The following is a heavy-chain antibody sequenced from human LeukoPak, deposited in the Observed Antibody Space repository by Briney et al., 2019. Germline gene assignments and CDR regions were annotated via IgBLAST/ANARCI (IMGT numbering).Heavy chain of an antibody. V-gene: IGHV3-23*01. CDR3: AKDRSVVVVPAAIRPSFDY. J-gene: IGHJ4*02. CDR2: ISGSGGST. Sequence: GGSLRLSCAASGFTFNIYGMHWVRQAPGKGLEWVSAISGSGGSTYYADSVKGRFTISRDNSKNTLYLQMNSLRAEDTAVYYCAKDRSVVVVPAAIRPSFDYWGQGTLVTVSS. CDR1: GFTFNIYG. D-gene: IGHD2-2*01.